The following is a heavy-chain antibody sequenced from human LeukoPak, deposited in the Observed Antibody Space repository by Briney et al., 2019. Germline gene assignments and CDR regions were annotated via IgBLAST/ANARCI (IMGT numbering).Heavy chain of an antibody. V-gene: IGHV3-23*01. CDR1: GFTFSSYG. Sequence: ETLTLSCAAYGFTFSSYGLSWLRQAPGKGLEWVSGLSGSGTNTYYADPVRGRFTISRDNSKNTLDLQMNSLRTEDTAVYYCGKRDGYNSGPFDYWGQGTLVTVSS. J-gene: IGHJ4*02. CDR3: GKRDGYNSGPFDY. CDR2: LSGSGTNT. D-gene: IGHD5-24*01.